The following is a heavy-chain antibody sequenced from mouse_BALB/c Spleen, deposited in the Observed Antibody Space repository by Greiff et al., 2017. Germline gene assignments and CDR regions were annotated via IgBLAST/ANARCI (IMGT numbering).Heavy chain of an antibody. CDR1: GYTFTSYW. Sequence: QVQLQQSGAELAKPGASVKMSCKASGYTFTSYWMNWVKQRPGQGMEWIGYINPSTGYTEYNQKFKDKATLTADKSSSTAYMQLSSLTSEDSAVYYCADMSTTGGCFAYWGQGTLVTVSA. CDR3: ADMSTTGGCFAY. CDR2: INPSTGYT. V-gene: IGHV1-7*01. D-gene: IGHD2-4*01. J-gene: IGHJ3*01.